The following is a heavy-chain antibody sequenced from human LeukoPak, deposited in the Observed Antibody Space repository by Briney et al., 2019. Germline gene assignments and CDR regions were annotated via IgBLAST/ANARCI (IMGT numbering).Heavy chain of an antibody. D-gene: IGHD3/OR15-3a*01. CDR2: ISGSGGST. J-gene: IGHJ6*02. Sequence: HPGGSLRLSCAASGFTFSSYAMSWVRQAPGKGLEWVSAISGSGGSTYYADSVKGRFTISRDNSKNTLYLQMNSLRAEDTAVYYCANFRTPRGLWYYGMDVWGQGTTVTVSS. V-gene: IGHV3-23*01. CDR3: ANFRTPRGLWYYGMDV. CDR1: GFTFSSYA.